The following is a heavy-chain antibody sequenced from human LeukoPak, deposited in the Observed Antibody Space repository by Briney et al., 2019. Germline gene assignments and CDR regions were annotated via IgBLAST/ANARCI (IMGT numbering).Heavy chain of an antibody. Sequence: ASVKVSCKVSGYTLTELSMHWVRQAPGKGLEWMGWINPKHEGDRDYAQKFQGRVRMTGDTSISTVYMELSRLRSDDTAVYYCARNYGDYVWYYFDYWGQGTLVTVSS. J-gene: IGHJ4*02. CDR1: GYTLTELS. CDR2: INPKHEGDR. D-gene: IGHD4-17*01. CDR3: ARNYGDYVWYYFDY. V-gene: IGHV1-2*02.